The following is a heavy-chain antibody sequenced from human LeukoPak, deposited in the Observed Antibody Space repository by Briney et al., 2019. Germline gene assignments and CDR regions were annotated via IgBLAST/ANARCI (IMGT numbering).Heavy chain of an antibody. CDR3: AGDVVVAVPLYGMDV. Sequence: GGSLRLSCAASGFTVSSNYMSWVRQAPGKGLEWVSVIYSGGSTYYADSVKGRFTISRDNSKNTLYLQMNSLRAEDTAVYYCAGDVVVAVPLYGMDVWGQGTTVTVSS. J-gene: IGHJ6*02. D-gene: IGHD2-15*01. CDR1: GFTVSSNY. V-gene: IGHV3-53*01. CDR2: IYSGGST.